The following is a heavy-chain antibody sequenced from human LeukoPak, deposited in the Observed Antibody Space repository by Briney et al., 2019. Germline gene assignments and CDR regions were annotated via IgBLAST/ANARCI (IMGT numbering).Heavy chain of an antibody. V-gene: IGHV5-51*01. Sequence: GESLKISCKGSGNNFTTYWIAWVRQMPGKGLEWMGIIYPGDSDTRYSPSFQGQVTISADKSISTAYLQWSSLKASDTAMYYCARGPHSWGFFDYWGQGTLVTVSS. CDR1: GNNFTTYW. J-gene: IGHJ4*02. CDR2: IYPGDSDT. D-gene: IGHD7-27*01. CDR3: ARGPHSWGFFDY.